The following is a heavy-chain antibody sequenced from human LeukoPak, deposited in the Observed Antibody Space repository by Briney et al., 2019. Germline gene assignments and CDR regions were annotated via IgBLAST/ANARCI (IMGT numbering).Heavy chain of an antibody. D-gene: IGHD1-1*01. V-gene: IGHV3-23*01. CDR2: ITDDEDT. Sequence: PGGSLRLSCVAAGFPFRSYAMTGVRQTPGKGLESVSVITDDEDTYYADSVKGRFTISRDNSQNTVFLQMNSLRVEDTAVYYCAKVDYWSPENYFDSWGQGTLVTVSS. CDR1: GFPFRSYA. CDR3: AKVDYWSPENYFDS. J-gene: IGHJ4*02.